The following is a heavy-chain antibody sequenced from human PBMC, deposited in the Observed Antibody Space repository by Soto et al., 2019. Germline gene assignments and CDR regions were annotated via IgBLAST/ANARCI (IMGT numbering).Heavy chain of an antibody. CDR3: AKSIAVAGTIATPQYYFDY. D-gene: IGHD6-19*01. CDR1: GFTFSSYA. J-gene: IGHJ4*02. Sequence: GGSLRLSCAASGFTFSSYAMSWVRQAPGKGLEWVSAISGSGGSTYYADSVKGRFTISRDNSKNTLYLQMNSLRAEDTAVYYCAKSIAVAGTIATPQYYFDYWGKGTLVTVSS. V-gene: IGHV3-23*01. CDR2: ISGSGGST.